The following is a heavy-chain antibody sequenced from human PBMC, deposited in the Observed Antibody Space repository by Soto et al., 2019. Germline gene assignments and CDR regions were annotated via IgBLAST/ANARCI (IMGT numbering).Heavy chain of an antibody. CDR3: TTTYVVVPAASFDY. CDR1: GFTFSNAW. D-gene: IGHD2-2*01. Sequence: SGGSLRLSCAASGFTFSNAWMSWVRQAPGKGLEWVGRIKSKTDGGTTDYAAPVKGRFSISRDDSKNTLYLQMNSLKTEDTAVYYCTTTYVVVPAASFDYWGQGTLVTVSS. CDR2: IKSKTDGGTT. J-gene: IGHJ4*02. V-gene: IGHV3-15*01.